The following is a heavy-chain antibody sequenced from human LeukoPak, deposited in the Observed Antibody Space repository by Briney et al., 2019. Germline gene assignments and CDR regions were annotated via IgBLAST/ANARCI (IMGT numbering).Heavy chain of an antibody. CDR1: GGSISSYY. V-gene: IGHV4-59*01. D-gene: IGHD3-16*01. CDR2: IFYSGST. Sequence: SETLSLTCTVSGGSISSYYWSWIRQPPGKGLEWIGYIFYSGSTNYNPSLKSRVTISVDTSKNQFSLKLSSVTAADTAVYYCARDWGVGPMPKSRFDPWGQGTLVTVSS. CDR3: ARDWGVGPMPKSRFDP. J-gene: IGHJ5*02.